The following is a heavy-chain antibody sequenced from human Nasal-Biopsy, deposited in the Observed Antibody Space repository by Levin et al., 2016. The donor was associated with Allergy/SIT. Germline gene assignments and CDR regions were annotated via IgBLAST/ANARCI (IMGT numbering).Heavy chain of an antibody. J-gene: IGHJ4*02. CDR1: GFTFSDYY. CDR3: AKARTGRDGSPGYFDY. V-gene: IGHV3-74*01. D-gene: IGHD5-24*01. CDR2: INEEQSRA. Sequence: GESLKISCAASGFTFSDYYMSWIRQAPGKGLVWVSSINEEQSRATYADSVQGRFTISRDNAKNTLYLQMNSLTTEDTAVYYCAKARTGRDGSPGYFDYWGQGALVTVSS.